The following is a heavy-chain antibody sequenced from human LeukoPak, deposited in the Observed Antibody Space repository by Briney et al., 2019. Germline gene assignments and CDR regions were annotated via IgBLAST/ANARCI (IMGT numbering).Heavy chain of an antibody. D-gene: IGHD2-2*01. CDR1: VYTFTNFY. Sequence: ASVKVSCKASVYTFTNFYIHGVRQAPGQGLEWMGWMNPNSGDTSYAREFQDRVTMTRDTSLSTAYMELSRLRSHDTAVYFCARRPINCIITNCYVDYWGQGTLVTVSS. CDR3: ARRPINCIITNCYVDY. V-gene: IGHV1-2*02. J-gene: IGHJ4*02. CDR2: MNPNSGDT.